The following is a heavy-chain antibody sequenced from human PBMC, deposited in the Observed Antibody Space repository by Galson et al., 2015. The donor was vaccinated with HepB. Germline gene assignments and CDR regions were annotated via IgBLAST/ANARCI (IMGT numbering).Heavy chain of an antibody. Sequence: SLRLSCAASGFTFSTYRMNWVRQAPGKGLEWVANIKPDGSKKYYVDSVKGRFTISRDNAKNLLYLQMNSLRAEDTAVYYCARCDFWSGSYGGFYFDHWGPGTLVTVSS. V-gene: IGHV3-7*03. CDR3: ARCDFWSGSYGGFYFDH. D-gene: IGHD3-3*01. CDR1: GFTFSTYR. J-gene: IGHJ4*02. CDR2: IKPDGSKK.